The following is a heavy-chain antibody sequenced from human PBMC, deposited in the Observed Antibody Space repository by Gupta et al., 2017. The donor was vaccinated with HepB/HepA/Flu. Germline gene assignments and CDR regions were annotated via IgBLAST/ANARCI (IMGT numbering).Heavy chain of an antibody. D-gene: IGHD3-3*01. CDR1: GFSISGTA. CDR2: IGSDIRT. V-gene: IGHV3-23*01. Sequence: EVQLLESGGGLTQPGWSLRLSCAVSGFSISGTAMPWVRQAPGKGLEWVSGIGSDIRTHYADSVKGRSTISRDNSKNMVYLQMNSLRAEDTAVYYCAKDLSFWSAMDVWGKGTTVTVSS. J-gene: IGHJ6*03. CDR3: AKDLSFWSAMDV.